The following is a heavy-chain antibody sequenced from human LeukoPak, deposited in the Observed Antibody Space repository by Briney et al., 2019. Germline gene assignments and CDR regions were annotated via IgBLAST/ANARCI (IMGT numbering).Heavy chain of an antibody. V-gene: IGHV3-30*03. CDR2: ISYDGSNK. Sequence: GGSLRLSCAASGFTFSSYGMHWVRQAPGKGLEWVAVISYDGSNKYYADSVKGRFTISRDNSKNTLYLQMNSLRAEDTAVYYCARSSHPAAPFDYWGQGTLVTVSS. CDR3: ARSSHPAAPFDY. CDR1: GFTFSSYG. J-gene: IGHJ4*02. D-gene: IGHD6-6*01.